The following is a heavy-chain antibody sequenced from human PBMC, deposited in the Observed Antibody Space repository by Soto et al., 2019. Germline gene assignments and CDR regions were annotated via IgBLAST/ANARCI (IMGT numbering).Heavy chain of an antibody. CDR2: ISGSGAST. CDR1: GIIFSDYA. Sequence: EGQLLESGGTLVQPGGSLRLSCAASGIIFSDYAMNWVRQAPGKGLEWVSGISGSGASTYYADSMKGRFTISRDNSKNTLYLQIISLRAEDTAVYDCEKGRYQPLFDSYAGIDVWGQVTTVTVSS. V-gene: IGHV3-23*01. D-gene: IGHD2-2*01. J-gene: IGHJ6*02. CDR3: EKGRYQPLFDSYAGIDV.